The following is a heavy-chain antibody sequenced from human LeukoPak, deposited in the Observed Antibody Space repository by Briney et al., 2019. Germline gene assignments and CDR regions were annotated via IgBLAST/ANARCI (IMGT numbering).Heavy chain of an antibody. CDR2: ISTSSSYI. CDR3: ARDPGTTQTLHDAFDI. J-gene: IGHJ3*02. D-gene: IGHD1-7*01. Sequence: GGSLRLSCAASGFTFSSYSMNWVRQAPGKGLEWVSFISTSSSYIYYADSVKGRFTISRDNARNSLYLQMNSLRAEDTAVYYCARDPGTTQTLHDAFDIWGQGTMVTVSS. CDR1: GFTFSSYS. V-gene: IGHV3-21*01.